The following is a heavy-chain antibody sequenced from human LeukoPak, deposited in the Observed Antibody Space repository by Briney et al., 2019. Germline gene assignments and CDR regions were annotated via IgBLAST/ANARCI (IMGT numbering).Heavy chain of an antibody. Sequence: ASVKVSFKASGYTFTSYAMHWVRQAPGQRLEWMGWINAGNGNTKYSQKFQGRVTITRDTSASTAYMELSSLRSEDTAVYYCARGWGIITGTTDREFDYWGQGTLVTVSS. CDR3: ARGWGIITGTTDREFDY. V-gene: IGHV1-3*01. CDR1: GYTFTSYA. CDR2: INAGNGNT. D-gene: IGHD1-7*01. J-gene: IGHJ4*02.